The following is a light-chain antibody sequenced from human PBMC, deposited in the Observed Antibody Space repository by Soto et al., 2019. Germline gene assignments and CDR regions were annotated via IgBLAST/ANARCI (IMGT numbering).Light chain of an antibody. CDR1: SSNIGAHYD. Sequence: VLTQPPSLSWAPGQRVTISCTGSSSNIGAHYDVHWYQQLPGTAPKLLIYGNSNRPSGVPDRFSGSKSGTSASLAITGLQAEDEADYYCQSYDNSLSVYVFGTGTKATVL. CDR2: GNS. CDR3: QSYDNSLSVYV. J-gene: IGLJ1*01. V-gene: IGLV1-40*01.